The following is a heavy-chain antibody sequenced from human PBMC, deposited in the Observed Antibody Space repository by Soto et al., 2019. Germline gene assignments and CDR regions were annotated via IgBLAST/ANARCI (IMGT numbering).Heavy chain of an antibody. V-gene: IGHV1-8*01. CDR2: MNPYSGNT. CDR3: SRRKERSGPHYFDY. J-gene: IGHJ4*02. CDR1: GYTFTTYD. Sequence: ASVKVSCKASGYTFTTYDSSWVRQATGQGLEWMGWMNPYSGNTGYAQKFQGRVTVTRNTSISTVYMELTGLRPDDTAVYYCSRRKERSGPHYFDYWGQGSQVTVSS. D-gene: IGHD6-25*01.